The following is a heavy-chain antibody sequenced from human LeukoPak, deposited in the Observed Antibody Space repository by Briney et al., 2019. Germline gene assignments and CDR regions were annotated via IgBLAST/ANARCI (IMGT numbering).Heavy chain of an antibody. CDR3: ARDPPEPGSTFDY. CDR1: GFTFSSYS. J-gene: IGHJ4*02. CDR2: ISSSSSYI. V-gene: IGHV3-21*01. D-gene: IGHD2-15*01. Sequence: GGSLRLSCAASGFTFSSYSMNWVRQAPGKGLEWVSSISSSSSYISYADSVKGRFTISRDNAKNSLYLQMNSLRAEDTAVYYCARDPPEPGSTFDYWGQGTLVTVSS.